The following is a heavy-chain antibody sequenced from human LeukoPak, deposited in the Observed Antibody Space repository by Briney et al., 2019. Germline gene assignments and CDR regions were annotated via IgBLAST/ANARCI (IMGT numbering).Heavy chain of an antibody. CDR2: IYHSGST. V-gene: IGHV4-31*03. D-gene: IGHD4-17*01. CDR1: GGPIRNGGSY. CDR3: ARGNGDFFDY. J-gene: IGHJ4*02. Sequence: SQTLSLTCTVSGGPIRNGGSYWNWIRQHPGKGLEWIGYIYHSGSTYYNPSLRGRLDMSVDTSANQFSLKLASVSAADTAVYFCARGNGDFFDYWGQGTLVTVSS.